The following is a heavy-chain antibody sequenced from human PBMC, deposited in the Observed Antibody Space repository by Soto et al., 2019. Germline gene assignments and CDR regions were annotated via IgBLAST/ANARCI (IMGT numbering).Heavy chain of an antibody. CDR1: GGTFSRYP. J-gene: IGHJ5*02. V-gene: IGHV1-69*13. CDR3: ARDRARFDP. Sequence: GASVKVSCKASGGTFSRYPTSWVRQAPGQGLEWMGGIIPIFGTANYAQKFQGRVTITADESTSTAYMELSSLRSEDTAVYYCARDRARFDPWGQGTLVTVSS. CDR2: IIPIFGTA.